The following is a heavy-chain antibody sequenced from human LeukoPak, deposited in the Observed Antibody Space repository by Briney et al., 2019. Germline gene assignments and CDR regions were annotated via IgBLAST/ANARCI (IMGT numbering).Heavy chain of an antibody. V-gene: IGHV3-30-3*01. CDR1: GFTFSSYA. J-gene: IGHJ4*02. CDR3: ARDRVWFGSGSHRSPFDY. D-gene: IGHD3-10*01. Sequence: GGSLRLSCAASGFTFSSYAMHWVRQAPGKGLEWVAVISYDGSNKYYADSVKGRFTISRDNSKNTLYLQMNSLRAEDTAVYYCARDRVWFGSGSHRSPFDYWGQGTLVTVSS. CDR2: ISYDGSNK.